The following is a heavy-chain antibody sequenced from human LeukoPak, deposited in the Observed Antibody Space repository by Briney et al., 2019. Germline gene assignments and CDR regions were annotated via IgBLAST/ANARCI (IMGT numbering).Heavy chain of an antibody. CDR2: IKSKTDGETT. J-gene: IGHJ4*02. Sequence: GGSLRLSCAASGFSVSTNTMIWVRQAPGEGLEWVGRIKSKTDGETTDYAAPVKGRFTISRDDSKNTLYLQMNSLKTEDTAVYYCTTVYSDSGGFYFNYCDYWGQGTLVTVST. CDR1: GFSVSTNT. D-gene: IGHD3-22*01. CDR3: TTVYSDSGGFYFNYCDY. V-gene: IGHV3-15*01.